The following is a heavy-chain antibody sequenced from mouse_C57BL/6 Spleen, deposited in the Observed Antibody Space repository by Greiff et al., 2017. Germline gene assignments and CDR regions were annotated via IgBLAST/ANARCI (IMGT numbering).Heavy chain of an antibody. V-gene: IGHV1-26*01. CDR1: GYTFTDYY. J-gene: IGHJ4*01. D-gene: IGHD1-1*02. CDR3: AAYYAFYAMDY. Sequence: VQLQQSGPELVQPGASVTISCKASGYTFTDYYLNWVKQSHGKSLEWIGDINPNNGGTSYNQKFKGKATLTVDKSSSTAYMELSSLTSEDSAVYYCAAYYAFYAMDYWGQGTSVTVSS. CDR2: INPNNGGT.